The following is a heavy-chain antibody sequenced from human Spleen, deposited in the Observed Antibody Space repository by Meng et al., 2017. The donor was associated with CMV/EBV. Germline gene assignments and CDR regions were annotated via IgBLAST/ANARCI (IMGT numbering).Heavy chain of an antibody. J-gene: IGHJ4*02. CDR2: IYYSGST. V-gene: IGHV4-39*07. D-gene: IGHD6-6*01. Sequence: LQLQESGPGLVKPSEPLSLTCTVSGGSISSSSYYWGWIRQPPGKGLEWIGSIYYSGSTYYNPSLKSRVTISVDTSKNQFSLKLSSVTAADTAVYYCARTFSSSSNYFDYWGQGTLVTVSS. CDR3: ARTFSSSSNYFDY. CDR1: GGSISSSSYY.